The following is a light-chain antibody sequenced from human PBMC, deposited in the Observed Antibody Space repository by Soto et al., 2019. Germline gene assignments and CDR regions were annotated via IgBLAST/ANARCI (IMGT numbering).Light chain of an antibody. V-gene: IGKV1-27*01. Sequence: DIQMTQSPSSLSASVGDRVTITCRASQGISNYLAWYQQKPGKVPKLLIYAASTLQSGVPSRFSGSGSGTDFNLTISSLQPEDVATYYCQKYNSALSLTFGGGTKVEIK. CDR2: AAS. J-gene: IGKJ4*01. CDR3: QKYNSALSLT. CDR1: QGISNY.